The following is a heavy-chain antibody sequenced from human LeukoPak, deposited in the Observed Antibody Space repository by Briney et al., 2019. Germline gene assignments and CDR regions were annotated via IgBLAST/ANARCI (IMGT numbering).Heavy chain of an antibody. D-gene: IGHD4-17*01. J-gene: IGHJ1*01. CDR1: GFTFSSYA. CDR3: AKDPSHYGDYTEYFQH. CDR2: ISGSGGKT. Sequence: GGSLRLSCAASGFTFSSYAMSWVRQAPGKGLEGVSGISGSGGKTYYADSVKGRFTISRDNSKNTLYLQMNSLRAEDTAVYYCAKDPSHYGDYTEYFQHWGQGTLVTVSS. V-gene: IGHV3-23*01.